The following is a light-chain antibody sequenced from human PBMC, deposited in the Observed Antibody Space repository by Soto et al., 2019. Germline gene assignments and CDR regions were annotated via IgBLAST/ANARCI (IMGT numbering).Light chain of an antibody. Sequence: QSVLTQPASVSGSPVQSITTSCTGTSSDVGAYIYVSWYQQYPGKAPKLMIYGVTNRPSGVSNRFSGSKTGNTASLTISGLQAEDGADYYCFSHRGGDSHVFGTGTKVTLL. J-gene: IGLJ1*01. CDR2: GVT. V-gene: IGLV2-14*01. CDR1: SSDVGAYIY. CDR3: FSHRGGDSHV.